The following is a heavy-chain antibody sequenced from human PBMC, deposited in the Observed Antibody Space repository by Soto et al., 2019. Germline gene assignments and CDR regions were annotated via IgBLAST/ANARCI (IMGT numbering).Heavy chain of an antibody. V-gene: IGHV1-69*13. D-gene: IGHD2-21*02. CDR1: GGTFSSYA. CDR3: ARDLGGNSFDAFDI. CDR2: IIPIFGTA. Sequence: GASVKVSCKASGGTFSSYAISWVRQAPGQGLEWMGGIIPIFGTANYAQKFQGRVTITADESTSTAYMELSSLRSEDTAVYYCARDLGGNSFDAFDIWGQGTMVTVSS. J-gene: IGHJ3*02.